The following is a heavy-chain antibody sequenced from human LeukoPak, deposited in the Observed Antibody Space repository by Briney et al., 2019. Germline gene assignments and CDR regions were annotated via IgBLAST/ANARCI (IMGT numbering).Heavy chain of an antibody. Sequence: PSQTLSLTCTVSGGSISSGSYYWGWIRQPPGKGLEWIGSIYYSGSTYYNPSLKSRVTISVDTSKNQFSLKLSSVTAADTAVYYCARDIAVARFDPWGQGTLVTVSS. CDR1: GGSISSGSYY. J-gene: IGHJ5*02. D-gene: IGHD6-19*01. V-gene: IGHV4-39*07. CDR3: ARDIAVARFDP. CDR2: IYYSGST.